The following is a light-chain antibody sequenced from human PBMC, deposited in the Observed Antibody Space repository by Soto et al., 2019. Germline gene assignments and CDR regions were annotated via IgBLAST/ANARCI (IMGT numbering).Light chain of an antibody. Sequence: QSALTQPPSASGSPGQSVTISCTGTSSDVGGYNYVSWYQHHPGKAPKVMAYEVSKRPSGVPDRFSGSKSGNTASLTVSWLQAEDEADYYCSSRAGSAPYVFGTGTKVT. J-gene: IGLJ1*01. V-gene: IGLV2-8*01. CDR1: SSDVGGYNY. CDR3: SSRAGSAPYV. CDR2: EVS.